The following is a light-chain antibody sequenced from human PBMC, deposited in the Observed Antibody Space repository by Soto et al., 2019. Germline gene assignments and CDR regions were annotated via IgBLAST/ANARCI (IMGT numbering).Light chain of an antibody. V-gene: IGLV6-57*03. J-gene: IGLJ3*02. CDR3: QSYDSSNHDWV. CDR2: EDN. CDR1: SGSIASNY. Sequence: NFMLTQPHSVSESPGKTVTISCTRSSGSIASNYVQWYQQRPGSAPTTVIYEDNQRLSGVPDRFSGSIDSSSNSASLTISGLKTEDEADYYCQSYDSSNHDWVFGGGTKLTVL.